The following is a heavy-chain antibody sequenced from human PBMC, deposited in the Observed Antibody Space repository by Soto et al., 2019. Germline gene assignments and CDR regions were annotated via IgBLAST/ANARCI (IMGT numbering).Heavy chain of an antibody. D-gene: IGHD3-16*02. CDR2: ITGAGDGT. J-gene: IGHJ3*01. CDR3: ARAQKWRKLSLNVFGL. Sequence: EVQLVESGGGLVQPGGSLSLSCVASGFTIENSVMHWFRQTPGKGLMWVSRITGAGDGTLYADSVQGRFTISRDNAKNTVYLHMTGLRVEETAVYYWARAQKWRKLSLNVFGLWCQGTTVTVSS. CDR1: GFTIENSV. V-gene: IGHV3-74*01.